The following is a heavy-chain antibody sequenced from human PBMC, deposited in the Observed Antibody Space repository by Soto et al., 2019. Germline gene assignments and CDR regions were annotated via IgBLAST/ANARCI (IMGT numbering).Heavy chain of an antibody. J-gene: IGHJ5*02. D-gene: IGHD3-10*01. CDR2: ISAYNGNT. Sequence: ASVKVSCKASGYTFTNYGISWVRQAPGQGLEWMGWISAYNGNTKYAQKFQGRVTMTTDTSTSTAYMELRSLRSDDTAVYYCARGVGSGSYYNQYNWFDPWGQGTLVTVSS. CDR1: GYTFTNYG. CDR3: ARGVGSGSYYNQYNWFDP. V-gene: IGHV1-18*01.